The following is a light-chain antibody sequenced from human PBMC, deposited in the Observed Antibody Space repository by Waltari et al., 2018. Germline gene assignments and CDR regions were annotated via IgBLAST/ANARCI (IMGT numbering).Light chain of an antibody. J-gene: IGLJ2*01. CDR3: QSYDSRLSGHVL. V-gene: IGLV1-40*01. Sequence: QSVLTQSPSVSGAPGQRVTISCTRTSSSIGAGYDVHWYQQLPGRAPKLLIYGNVNRPSGVPDRFSGSRSGSSASLVITGLQADDEADYYCQSYDSRLSGHVLFGGGTKVTVL. CDR1: SSSIGAGYD. CDR2: GNV.